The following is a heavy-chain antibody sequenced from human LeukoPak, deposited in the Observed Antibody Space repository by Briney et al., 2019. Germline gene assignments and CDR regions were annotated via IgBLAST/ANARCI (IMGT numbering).Heavy chain of an antibody. D-gene: IGHD2-21*02. V-gene: IGHV3-48*03. CDR2: ISSSGSTI. CDR3: ARVARALLDY. J-gene: IGHJ4*02. Sequence: GGSLRLFCAASGFTFSSYEMNWVRQAPGKGLEGVSYISSSGSTIYYADSMKGRFTISRDNATNSLYLQMNSLRAEDTAVYYCARVARALLDYWGQGTLVTVSS. CDR1: GFTFSSYE.